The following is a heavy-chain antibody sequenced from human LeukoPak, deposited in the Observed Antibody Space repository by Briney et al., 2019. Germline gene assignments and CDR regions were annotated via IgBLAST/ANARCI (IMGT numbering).Heavy chain of an antibody. CDR1: GFTFDDYG. CDR2: INWNGGST. CDR3: VTQSTSWSSAYDYYMDV. J-gene: IGHJ6*03. V-gene: IGHV3-20*04. Sequence: GGTLRLSCAASGFTFDDYGMSWVRQAPGKGLEWVSGINWNGGSTGYADSVKGRFTISRDNAKNSLYLQMNSLSAEDTASYYCVTQSTSWSSAYDYYMDVRGKGTTVTVSS. D-gene: IGHD1-26*01.